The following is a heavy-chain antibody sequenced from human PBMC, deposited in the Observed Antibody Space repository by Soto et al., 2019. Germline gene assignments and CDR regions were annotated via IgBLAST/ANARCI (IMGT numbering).Heavy chain of an antibody. CDR2: ISGSGGST. Sequence: GGSLRLSCAASGFTFSSYAMSWVRPAPGKGLEWVSAISGSGGSTYYADSVKGRFTISRDNSKNTLYLQMNSLRAEDTAVYYCAIHEYSSSSDPDYWGQGTLVTVSS. V-gene: IGHV3-23*01. CDR1: GFTFSSYA. J-gene: IGHJ4*02. D-gene: IGHD6-6*01. CDR3: AIHEYSSSSDPDY.